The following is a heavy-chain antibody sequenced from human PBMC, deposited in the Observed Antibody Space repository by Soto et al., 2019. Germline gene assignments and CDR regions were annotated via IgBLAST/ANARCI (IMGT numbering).Heavy chain of an antibody. CDR3: ARERSRYDRSGYYRPDY. Sequence: SVKVSCTASGATFSSYAISWVRQAPGQGLGWMGGIIPILGTPNYAQQFQGRVTLTADKSTSTAYMELSSLRSEDTAVYYCARERSRYDRSGYYRPDYWGQGTLVTVSS. V-gene: IGHV1-69*10. CDR1: GATFSSYA. CDR2: IIPILGTP. D-gene: IGHD3-22*01. J-gene: IGHJ4*02.